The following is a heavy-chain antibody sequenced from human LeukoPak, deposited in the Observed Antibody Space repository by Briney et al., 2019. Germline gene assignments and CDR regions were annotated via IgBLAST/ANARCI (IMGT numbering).Heavy chain of an antibody. D-gene: IGHD4-17*01. CDR1: GGSISSYY. CDR2: IYYSGST. CDR3: ASYGDSGKY. J-gene: IGHJ4*02. Sequence: SETLSLTCTVSGGSISSYYWSWIRQPPGKGLEWIGYIYYSGSTNYNPSLKSRVTISVDTSKNQFSLKLSSVTAADTAVYYCASYGDSGKYWGQGTLVTVSS. V-gene: IGHV4-59*01.